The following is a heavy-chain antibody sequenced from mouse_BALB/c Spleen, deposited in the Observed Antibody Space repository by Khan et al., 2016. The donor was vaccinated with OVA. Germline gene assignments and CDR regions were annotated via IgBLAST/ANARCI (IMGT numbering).Heavy chain of an antibody. CDR2: ISTYYGDA. Sequence: QVRLQQSGAELVRPGVSVKISCKGSGYTFTDFTMHWVKQSHAMSLEWIGVISTYYGDADYSQKFKGKATMTVDKSSNTAYMDLARLTSEDSAILYCARGGGGDRFLYWGQGTLVTVSA. D-gene: IGHD3-2*01. CDR1: GYTFTDFT. V-gene: IGHV1S137*01. J-gene: IGHJ3*01. CDR3: ARGGGGDRFLY.